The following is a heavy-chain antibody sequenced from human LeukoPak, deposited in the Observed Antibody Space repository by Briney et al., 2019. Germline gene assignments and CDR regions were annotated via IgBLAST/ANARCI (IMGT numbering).Heavy chain of an antibody. CDR2: IHRGGNT. CDR1: GFTVSGNY. D-gene: IGHD3-10*01. V-gene: IGHV3-66*01. J-gene: IGHJ4*02. Sequence: GGSLRLSCAASGFTVSGNYMSWVRQAPGKGLEWLSVIHRGGNTYYADSVKGRFTISRDSSKNTVFPQMDSLRAEDTAVYYCARDPGYGLGVDYGDYWGQGTLVTVSS. CDR3: ARDPGYGLGVDYGDY.